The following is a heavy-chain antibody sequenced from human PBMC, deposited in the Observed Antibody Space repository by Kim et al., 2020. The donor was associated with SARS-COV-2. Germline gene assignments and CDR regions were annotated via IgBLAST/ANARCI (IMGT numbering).Heavy chain of an antibody. V-gene: IGHV4-31*03. CDR2: IYDSGST. Sequence: SETLSLTCTVSGGSISSGGYYWSWIRQHPGKGLEWIGYIYDSGSTYYNPSLKSRVTISVDTSKNQFSLKLSSVTAADTAVYYCARGTREDTATPPRLQWYFDYWGQGTLVTVSS. CDR3: ARGTREDTATPPRLQWYFDY. CDR1: GGSISSGGYY. D-gene: IGHD5-18*01. J-gene: IGHJ4*02.